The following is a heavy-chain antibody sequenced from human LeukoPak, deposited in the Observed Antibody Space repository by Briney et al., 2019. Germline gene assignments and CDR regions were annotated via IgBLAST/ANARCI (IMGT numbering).Heavy chain of an antibody. CDR2: IVVDSGNT. CDR1: GFTFTTSA. V-gene: IGHV1-58*01. Sequence: SVKVSCKSSGFTFTTSAVQWVRQARGQRLEWIGWIVVDSGNTNYAQKFQERVTIIRDMSTGTAYMELSSLRSEDTAMYYCAAGSSGWYVDYWGQGTLVTVSS. J-gene: IGHJ4*02. CDR3: AAGSSGWYVDY. D-gene: IGHD6-19*01.